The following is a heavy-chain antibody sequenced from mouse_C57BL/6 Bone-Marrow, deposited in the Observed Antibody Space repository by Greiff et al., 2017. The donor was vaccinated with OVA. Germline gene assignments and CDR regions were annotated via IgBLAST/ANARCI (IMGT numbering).Heavy chain of an antibody. J-gene: IGHJ1*03. Sequence: VQLVESGPGLVQPSQRLSITCTVSGFSLTSYGVHWVRQSPGKGLEWLGVIWRGGSTDYNAAFMSRLSITKDNSKSQVFFKMNSLQADDTAIYYCAKNRDYGSSYWYFDVWGTGTTVTVSS. CDR2: IWRGGST. D-gene: IGHD1-1*01. CDR1: GFSLTSYG. V-gene: IGHV2-5*01. CDR3: AKNRDYGSSYWYFDV.